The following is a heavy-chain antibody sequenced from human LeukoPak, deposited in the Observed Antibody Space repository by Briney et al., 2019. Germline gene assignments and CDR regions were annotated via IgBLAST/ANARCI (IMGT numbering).Heavy chain of an antibody. J-gene: IGHJ4*02. Sequence: PGGSLRLSCAASGFTFSRYNMDWVRQAPGRGLEWVSSITSISNYIYYADSVTGRFTIARDNAKNSLYLQITSLSADDTAVYYCARDQDWNDRGGLDYWGQGTLVTASS. CDR2: ITSISNYI. D-gene: IGHD1-1*01. CDR3: ARDQDWNDRGGLDY. CDR1: GFTFSRYN. V-gene: IGHV3-21*01.